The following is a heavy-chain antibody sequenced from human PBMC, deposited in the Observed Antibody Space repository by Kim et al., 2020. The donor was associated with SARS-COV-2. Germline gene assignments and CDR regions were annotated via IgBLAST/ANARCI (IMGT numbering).Heavy chain of an antibody. J-gene: IGHJ5*02. Sequence: SVKVSCKASGGTFSSYAISWVRQAPGQGLEWMGRIIPILGIANYAQKFQGRVTITADKSTSTAYMELSSLRSEDTAVYYCAGVNILWGSGSHEGWFDPWGQGTLVTVSS. CDR3: AGVNILWGSGSHEGWFDP. D-gene: IGHD2-21*01. V-gene: IGHV1-69*04. CDR2: IIPILGIA. CDR1: GGTFSSYA.